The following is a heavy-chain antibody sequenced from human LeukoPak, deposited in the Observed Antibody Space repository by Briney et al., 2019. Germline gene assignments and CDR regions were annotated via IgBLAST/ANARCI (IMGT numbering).Heavy chain of an antibody. CDR1: GGYY. J-gene: IGHJ5*02. CDR2: IYYSGST. Sequence: GGYYWSWIRQHPGKGLEWIGYIYYSGSTYYNPSLKSRVTISVDTSKNQFSLKLSSVTAADTAVYYCARGYGVGDWFDPWGQGTLVTVSS. D-gene: IGHD4-17*01. CDR3: ARGYGVGDWFDP. V-gene: IGHV4-31*02.